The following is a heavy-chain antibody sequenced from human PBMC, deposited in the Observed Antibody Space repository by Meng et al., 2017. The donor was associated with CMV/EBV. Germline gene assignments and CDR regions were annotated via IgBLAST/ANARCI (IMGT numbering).Heavy chain of an antibody. CDR1: GFTVSSNY. CDR3: ASWWDSSGYLHHAFDI. CDR2: IYSGGST. D-gene: IGHD3-22*01. V-gene: IGHV3-66*02. Sequence: GESLKISCAASGFTVSSNYMSWVRQAPGKGLEWVSVIYSGGSTYYADSVKGRFTISRDNSKNTLYLQMNSLRAEDTAVYYCASWWDSSGYLHHAFDIWGQGTMVTVSS. J-gene: IGHJ3*02.